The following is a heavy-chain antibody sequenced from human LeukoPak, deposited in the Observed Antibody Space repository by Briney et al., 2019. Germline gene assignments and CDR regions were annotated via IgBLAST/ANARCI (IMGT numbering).Heavy chain of an antibody. V-gene: IGHV3-30*02. CDR3: AKDRSYYDSGGYRSFDC. CDR1: GFTFSSSG. Sequence: GGSLRLSCAASGFTFSSSGMHWVRQAPGKGLEWVAFIRNDGSNKYYADSVRGRFTISRDNSKNTVSLQMSSLGPEDTAVFYCAKDRSYYDSGGYRSFDCWGQGTLVTVSS. CDR2: IRNDGSNK. J-gene: IGHJ4*02. D-gene: IGHD3-22*01.